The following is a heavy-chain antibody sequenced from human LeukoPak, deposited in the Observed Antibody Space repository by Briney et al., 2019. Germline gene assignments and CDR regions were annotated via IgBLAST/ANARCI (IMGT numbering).Heavy chain of an antibody. CDR1: GGSFSSHY. D-gene: IGHD6-19*01. J-gene: IGHJ6*04. CDR3: ARGLRQGSAWSWGPKEKSYQYMDV. V-gene: IGHV4-34*01. Sequence: PSETLFLTCGVSGGSFSSHYWTWIRQPPGKGLEWIGEINPRGSTNYNPSLESRVTVSADTSRNQLSLSLTSVTAADSAVYFCARGLRQGSAWSWGPKEKSYQYMDVWGTGTTVIVSS. CDR2: INPRGST.